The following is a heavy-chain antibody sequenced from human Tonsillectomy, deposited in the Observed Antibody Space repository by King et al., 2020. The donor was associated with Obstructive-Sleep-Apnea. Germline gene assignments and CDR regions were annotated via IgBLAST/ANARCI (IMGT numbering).Heavy chain of an antibody. Sequence: VQLVESGGGLVQPGGSLRLSCAASEFTLSNFWMQWVRQALGKGLVWVSHIDTDATTQNYADSVKGRFTISRDNAKNMLFLQMSSLRAEDTAVYYCVRDHRGWFDPWGQGTLVTVSS. V-gene: IGHV3-74*01. J-gene: IGHJ5*02. CDR2: IDTDATTQ. CDR3: VRDHRGWFDP. D-gene: IGHD3-10*01. CDR1: EFTLSNFW.